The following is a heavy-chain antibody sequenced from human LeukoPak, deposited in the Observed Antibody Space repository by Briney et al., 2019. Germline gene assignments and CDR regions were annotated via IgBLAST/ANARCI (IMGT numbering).Heavy chain of an antibody. CDR3: ARDYD. Sequence: PGGSLRLSCAASGFTFSYYEMNWVRQAPGKGLEWVANIEQNGSEKFYVDSVKGRFTISRDNAKSSLYLQMSSLRVEDTAVYYCARDYDWGQGTLVTVSS. CDR2: IEQNGSEK. D-gene: IGHD3-16*01. J-gene: IGHJ4*02. V-gene: IGHV3-7*01. CDR1: GFTFSYYE.